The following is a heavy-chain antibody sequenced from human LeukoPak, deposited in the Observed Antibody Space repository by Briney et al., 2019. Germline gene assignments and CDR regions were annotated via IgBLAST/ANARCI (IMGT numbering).Heavy chain of an antibody. CDR1: GLSFSSYG. CDR3: ARDSFYYDVLTGYYKLTYYFDY. V-gene: IGHV3-33*08. CDR2: KWYDGSNK. Sequence: PGRSLLLSCVASGLSFSSYGLHGVRQAPGKGLEWVAVKWYDGSNKYDADSVKGRFTISRDNSKNTLYLQMNSLRAEDTAVYYCARDSFYYDVLTGYYKLTYYFDYWGQGTLVTVSS. D-gene: IGHD3-9*01. J-gene: IGHJ4*02.